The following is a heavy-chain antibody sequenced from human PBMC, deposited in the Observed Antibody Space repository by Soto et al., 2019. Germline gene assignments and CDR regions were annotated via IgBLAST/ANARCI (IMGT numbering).Heavy chain of an antibody. D-gene: IGHD5-12*01. V-gene: IGHV4-59*08. CDR2: IYYSGST. CDR1: GGSIISYY. J-gene: IGHJ4*02. CDR3: ARTRYGGYVDY. Sequence: SETLSLTCTVSGGSIISYYWSWIRQPPGKGLEWIGYIYYSGSTNYNPSLKSRVTISVDTSKNQFSLKLSSVTAADTAVYYCARTRYGGYVDYWGQGTLVTVS.